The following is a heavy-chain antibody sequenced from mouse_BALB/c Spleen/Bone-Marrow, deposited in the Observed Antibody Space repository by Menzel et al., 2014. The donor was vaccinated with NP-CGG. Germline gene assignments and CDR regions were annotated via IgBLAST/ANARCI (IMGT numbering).Heavy chain of an antibody. CDR1: GFTFSDYY. Sequence: EVMLVESGGGLVKPGGSLKLSCAASGFTFSDYYMCWVRQTPEKRLEWVATISDGGSYTYYPDSVKGRFTISRDNAKNNLYLQMSSLKSEDTAMYCCARDGNYAYWGQGTLVTVSA. CDR3: ARDGNYAY. D-gene: IGHD2-1*01. CDR2: ISDGGSYT. V-gene: IGHV5-4*02. J-gene: IGHJ3*01.